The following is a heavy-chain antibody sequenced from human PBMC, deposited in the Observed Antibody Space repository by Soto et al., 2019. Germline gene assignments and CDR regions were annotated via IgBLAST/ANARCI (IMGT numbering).Heavy chain of an antibody. D-gene: IGHD4-17*01. Sequence: PGESLKISCKGSGYSFTSYWIGWVRQMPGKGLEWMGIIYPGDSDTRYSPSFQGQVTISADKSISTAYLQWSSLKASDTAMYYCARQLGTVKSYYYGMYVWGQGTTVTVSS. CDR2: IYPGDSDT. CDR1: GYSFTSYW. CDR3: ARQLGTVKSYYYGMYV. J-gene: IGHJ6*02. V-gene: IGHV5-51*01.